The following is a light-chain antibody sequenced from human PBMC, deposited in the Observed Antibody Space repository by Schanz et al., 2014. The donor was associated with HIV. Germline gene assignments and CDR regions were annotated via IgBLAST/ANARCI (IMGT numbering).Light chain of an antibody. CDR1: QSISPW. CDR2: EAS. V-gene: IGKV1-5*03. Sequence: DIQMTQSPSTLSASVGDRVTITCRASQSISPWLAWYQQKPGKTPKLLINEASNLQSGVPSRFSGSGSGTEFTLTITSLQPDDFAIYYCQQYSTYPYTFGQGTKLDIQ. CDR3: QQYSTYPYT. J-gene: IGKJ2*01.